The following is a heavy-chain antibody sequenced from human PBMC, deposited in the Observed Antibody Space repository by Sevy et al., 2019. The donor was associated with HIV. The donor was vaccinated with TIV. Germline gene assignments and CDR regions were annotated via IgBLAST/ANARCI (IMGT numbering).Heavy chain of an antibody. Sequence: SETLSLTCTVSGGSISSYYWSWIRQPPGKGLEWIGYIYYSGSTNYNPSLKSRVTISVDTSKNQFSLKLSSVTAADTAVYYCAGAYDSSGYYYGGGFDAFDIWGQGTMVTVSS. J-gene: IGHJ3*02. V-gene: IGHV4-59*01. CDR1: GGSISSYY. CDR3: AGAYDSSGYYYGGGFDAFDI. CDR2: IYYSGST. D-gene: IGHD3-22*01.